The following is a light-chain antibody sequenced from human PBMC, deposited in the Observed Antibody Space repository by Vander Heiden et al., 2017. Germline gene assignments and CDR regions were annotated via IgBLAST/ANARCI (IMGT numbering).Light chain of an antibody. V-gene: IGKV3-15*01. CDR3: QQYNDWPQT. CDR2: GAS. J-gene: IGKJ1*01. CDR1: QRVSSD. Sequence: EILMTQSPATLSVSPGERATLSCRTSQRVSSDLAWYQQKPGQAPRLLIFGASTRATGIPARFSGSGSGTEFTLTISSLQSEGFAVYYCQQYNDWPQTFGQGTKVEIK.